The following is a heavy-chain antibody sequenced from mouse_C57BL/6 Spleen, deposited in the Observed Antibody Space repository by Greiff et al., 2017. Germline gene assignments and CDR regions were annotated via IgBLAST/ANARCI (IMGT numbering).Heavy chain of an antibody. V-gene: IGHV1-4*01. CDR1: GYTFTSYT. CDR2: INPSSGYP. CDR3: ARSPDYSNYLNYYAMDY. D-gene: IGHD2-5*01. J-gene: IGHJ4*01. Sequence: VKLQESGAELARPGASVKMSCKASGYTFTSYTMHWVKQRPGQGLEWIGYINPSSGYPKYNQKFKDKATLTADKSSSTAYMQLSSLTSEDSAVYYCARSPDYSNYLNYYAMDYWGQGTSVTVSS.